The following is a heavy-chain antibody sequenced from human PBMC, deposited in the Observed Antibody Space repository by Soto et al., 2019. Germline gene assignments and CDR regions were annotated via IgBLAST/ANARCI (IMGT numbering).Heavy chain of an antibody. J-gene: IGHJ4*02. V-gene: IGHV3-66*01. D-gene: IGHD2-15*01. CDR2: IYSGGST. CDR3: ARDPYCSGGSCYPDY. Sequence: GGSLRLSCAASGFTVSSNYMSWVRQAPGKGLEWVSVIYSGGSTYYADSVKGRITISRDNSKNTLYLQMNSLRAEDTAVYYCARDPYCSGGSCYPDYWGQGTLVTVSS. CDR1: GFTVSSNY.